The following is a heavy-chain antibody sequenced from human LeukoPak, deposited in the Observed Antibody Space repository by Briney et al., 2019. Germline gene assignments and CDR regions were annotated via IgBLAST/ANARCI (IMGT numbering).Heavy chain of an antibody. CDR1: GGSISSGDYY. J-gene: IGHJ4*02. CDR3: ARGSWSSSIDY. Sequence: SETLSLTCTVSGGSISSGDYYWSWIRQPPGKGLEYIGYIYYSGSTYYNPSLKSRITISVDTSKNQFSLKLSSVTAADTAVYYCARGSWSSSIDYWSRGTLVTVSS. V-gene: IGHV4-30-4*01. CDR2: IYYSGST. D-gene: IGHD6-6*01.